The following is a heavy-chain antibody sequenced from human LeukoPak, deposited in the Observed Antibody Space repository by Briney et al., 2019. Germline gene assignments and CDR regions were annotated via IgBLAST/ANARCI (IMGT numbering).Heavy chain of an antibody. V-gene: IGHV3-64*01. CDR1: GFTFSSYA. J-gene: IGHJ4*02. CDR3: ARPLMPRNSFGVIAN. CDR2: ISNNGGST. Sequence: GGSLRLSCAASGFTFSSYAMHWVRQAPGKGLEYVSAISNNGGSTYYVNSVKGRFTISRDNSKNTLYLQMGSLRAEDMAVYYCARPLMPRNSFGVIANWGQGTLVTVSS. D-gene: IGHD3-3*01.